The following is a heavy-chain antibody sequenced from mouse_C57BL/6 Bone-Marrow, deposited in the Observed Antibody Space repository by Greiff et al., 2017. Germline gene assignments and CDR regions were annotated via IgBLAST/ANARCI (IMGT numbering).Heavy chain of an antibody. CDR1: GYNFTSYW. V-gene: IGHV1-64*01. Sequence: VQLQQPGAELVKPGASVKLSCKASGYNFTSYWMHWVKQRPGQGLEWIGMIHPNSGRTNYNAKFKSKATLTVDKSSSTAYMQLSSLTSEDSAVYYCARGHSSRPGCSYWGQGALVTVSA. D-gene: IGHD3-3*01. CDR2: IHPNSGRT. CDR3: ARGHSSRPGCSY. J-gene: IGHJ3*01.